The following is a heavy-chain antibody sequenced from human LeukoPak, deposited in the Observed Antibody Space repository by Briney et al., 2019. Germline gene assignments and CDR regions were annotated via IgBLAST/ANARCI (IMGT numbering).Heavy chain of an antibody. V-gene: IGHV1-2*02. CDR1: GYTFTGYY. CDR3: VPSNDYYYYFDY. Sequence: ASVKASCKASGYTFTGYYMHWVRQAPGQGLEWMGWINPNSGGTNYAQKFQGRVTMTRDTSISTAYMELSRLTSDDTAVYYCVPSNDYYYYFDYWGQGTLVTVSS. D-gene: IGHD3-22*01. J-gene: IGHJ4*02. CDR2: INPNSGGT.